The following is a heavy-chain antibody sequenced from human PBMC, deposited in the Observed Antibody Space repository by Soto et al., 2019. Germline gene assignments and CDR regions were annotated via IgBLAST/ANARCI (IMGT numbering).Heavy chain of an antibody. CDR1: GAAISPYY. Sequence: SETVSRTSAVSGAAISPYYWSWRRHPPGRPLEWIGCVHLLGGSNYTGARGSGFIMSGATSTNRFSLQMRSLTAADTAVYYCARDFSGYSESSGHTWFDPWGQGTLVTVS. V-gene: IGHV4-59*01. CDR3: ARDFSGYSESSGHTWFDP. CDR2: VHLLGGS. D-gene: IGHD3-22*01. J-gene: IGHJ5*02.